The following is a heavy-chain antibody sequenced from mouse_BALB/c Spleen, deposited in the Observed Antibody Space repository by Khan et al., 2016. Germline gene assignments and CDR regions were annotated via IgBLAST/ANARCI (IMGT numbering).Heavy chain of an antibody. CDR3: ARGGLRGFDY. CDR2: INSNGGST. D-gene: IGHD1-1*01. CDR1: GFTFSSYG. V-gene: IGHV5-6-3*01. J-gene: IGHJ2*01. Sequence: EVELVESGGGLVQPGGSLKLSCAASGFTFSSYGMSWVRQTPDKRLELVATINSNGGSTYYPDSVKGRFTISRDNAKNTLYLQMSSLKSEDTAMYYWARGGLRGFDYWGQGTTLTVSS.